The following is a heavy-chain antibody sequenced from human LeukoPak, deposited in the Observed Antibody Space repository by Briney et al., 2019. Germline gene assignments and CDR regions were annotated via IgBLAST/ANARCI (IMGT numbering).Heavy chain of an antibody. J-gene: IGHJ4*02. CDR2: IKQDGREK. CDR3: ATWGGLGDY. V-gene: IGHV3-7*01. CDR1: GFTFSNYW. Sequence: GGSLRLSCAASGFTFSNYWMTWVRQAPGKGLEWVANIKQDGREKYYVDSVKGRFTISRDNAKNSLYLQMNSLRADDTAVYYGATWGGLGDYWGQGTLVTVSS. D-gene: IGHD3-16*01.